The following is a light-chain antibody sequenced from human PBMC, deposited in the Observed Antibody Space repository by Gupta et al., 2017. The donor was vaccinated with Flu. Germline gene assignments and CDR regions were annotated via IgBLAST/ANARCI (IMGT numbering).Light chain of an antibody. Sequence: QSALTQPPSASGSPGQSVTISCTGTNSDVGGSKYVSWYQQHPGRAPRLIIYEVTKRPSGVPERFSGSKSGNTASLTVSGLRSEDEATYYCTSYAGNNNYVFGIGTKFTVL. CDR2: EVT. J-gene: IGLJ1*01. CDR1: NSDVGGSKY. CDR3: TSYAGNNNYV. V-gene: IGLV2-8*01.